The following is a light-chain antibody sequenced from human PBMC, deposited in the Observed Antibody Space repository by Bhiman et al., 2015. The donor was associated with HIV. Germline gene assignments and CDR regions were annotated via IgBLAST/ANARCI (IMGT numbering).Light chain of an antibody. CDR2: DSD. CDR3: QSYDSSLSGRV. Sequence: QSVLTQPPSVSAAPGQKVTISCSGSGSNIGNNSVSWYQQFPGTAPKLLIYDSDKRPSGIPDRFSGSKSGTSATLGITGLQAEDEADYYCQSYDSSLSGRVFGGGTKLTVL. V-gene: IGLV1-51*01. CDR1: GSNIGNNS. J-gene: IGLJ3*02.